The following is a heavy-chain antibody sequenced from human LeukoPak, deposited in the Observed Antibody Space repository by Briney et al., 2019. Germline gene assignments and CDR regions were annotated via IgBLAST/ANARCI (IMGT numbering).Heavy chain of an antibody. V-gene: IGHV1-8*01. Sequence: GASVKVSCKASGYTFTSYDINWVRQATGQGLEWMGWMNPNSGNTGYAQKFQGRVTMTRNTSISTAYMELSSLRSEDTAVYYCATPYRSGWVGHDAFDIWGQGTMVTVSS. CDR3: ATPYRSGWVGHDAFDI. CDR1: GYTFTSYD. J-gene: IGHJ3*02. D-gene: IGHD6-19*01. CDR2: MNPNSGNT.